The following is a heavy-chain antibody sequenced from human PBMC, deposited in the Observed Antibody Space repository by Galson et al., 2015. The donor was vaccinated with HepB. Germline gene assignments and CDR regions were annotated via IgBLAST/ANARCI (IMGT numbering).Heavy chain of an antibody. CDR1: GFTFSSYA. Sequence: SLRLSCAASGFTFSSYAMHWVRQAPGKGLEWVAVISYDGSNKYYADSVKGRFTISRDNSKNTLYLQMNSLRAEDTAVYYCARDSLAAAGTALDYWGQGTLVTVSS. D-gene: IGHD6-13*01. CDR2: ISYDGSNK. CDR3: ARDSLAAAGTALDY. J-gene: IGHJ4*02. V-gene: IGHV3-30-3*01.